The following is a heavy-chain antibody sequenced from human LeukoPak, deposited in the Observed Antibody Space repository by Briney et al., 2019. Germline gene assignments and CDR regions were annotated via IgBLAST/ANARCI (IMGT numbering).Heavy chain of an antibody. CDR2: INPNSGGT. J-gene: IGHJ4*02. V-gene: IGHV1-2*02. CDR1: GYTFTGYY. CDR3: ASLGLYSSGYTFDY. Sequence: ASVKVSCKASGYTFTGYYMHWMRQAPGQGLEWMGWINPNSGGTNYAQKFQGRVTMTRDTSISTAYMELSRLRSDDTAVYYCASLGLYSSGYTFDYWGQGTLVTVSS. D-gene: IGHD3-22*01.